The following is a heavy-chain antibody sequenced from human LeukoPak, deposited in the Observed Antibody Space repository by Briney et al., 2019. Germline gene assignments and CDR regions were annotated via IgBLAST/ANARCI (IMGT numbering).Heavy chain of an antibody. D-gene: IGHD6-19*01. Sequence: GGSLRLSCGASGFTFRSYGMNWVRQAPGKGLEWASYISSSSGNIYYADSVKGRFTISRDKAKNPLYLQMNSLRAEDPAVYYCARVGGWSSGLFAGAAFDYGGQGTLVTVSS. CDR1: GFTFRSYG. CDR2: ISSSSGNI. CDR3: ARVGGWSSGLFAGAAFDY. V-gene: IGHV3-21*01. J-gene: IGHJ4*02.